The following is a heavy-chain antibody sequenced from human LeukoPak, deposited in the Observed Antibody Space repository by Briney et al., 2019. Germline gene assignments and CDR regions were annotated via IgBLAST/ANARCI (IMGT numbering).Heavy chain of an antibody. V-gene: IGHV1-18*01. CDR2: ISAYNGNT. Sequence: ASVKVSCKASGYTFTSYGISWVRQAPGQGLEWMGWISAYNGNTNYAQKLQGRVTMTRNTSISSAYMELSSLRSEDTAVYYCARGHDYDILTGYSPEDYWGQGTLVTVSS. J-gene: IGHJ4*02. CDR1: GYTFTSYG. CDR3: ARGHDYDILTGYSPEDY. D-gene: IGHD3-9*01.